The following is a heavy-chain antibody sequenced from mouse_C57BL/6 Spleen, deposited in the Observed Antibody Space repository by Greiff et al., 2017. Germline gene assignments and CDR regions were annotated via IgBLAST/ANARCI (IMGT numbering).Heavy chain of an antibody. D-gene: IGHD2-2*01. CDR1: GYTFTSYW. Sequence: VLLQQPGAELVKPGASVKLSCKASGYTFTSYWMPWVQQRPGRGLEWIGGIDPNGGGTKYNEKFKSKVTLTVDKPSSTAYMQLSSLTSEDSAVYYCAREDDGYDVDYDMDDWGKGTSVTVAS. J-gene: IGHJ4*01. CDR3: AREDDGYDVDYDMDD. CDR2: IDPNGGGT. V-gene: IGHV1-72*01.